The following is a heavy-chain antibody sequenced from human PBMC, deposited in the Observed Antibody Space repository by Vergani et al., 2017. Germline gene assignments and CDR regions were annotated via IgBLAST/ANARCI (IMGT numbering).Heavy chain of an antibody. CDR2: IYYSGST. CDR3: ARHGGRVCTNGVCYXGSLDKKNSIYYYYGMDV. D-gene: IGHD2-8*01. V-gene: IGHV4-61*08. CDR1: GGSISSGGYY. J-gene: IGHJ6*02. Sequence: QVQLQESGPGLVKPSQTLSLTCTVSGGSISSGGYYWSWIRQPPGKGLEWIGYIYYSGSTNYNPSLKSRVTRSVDTSKNQFSLKLSSGTAADTAVYYCARHGGRVCTNGVCYXGSLDKKNSIYYYYGMDVWGQGATVTVSS.